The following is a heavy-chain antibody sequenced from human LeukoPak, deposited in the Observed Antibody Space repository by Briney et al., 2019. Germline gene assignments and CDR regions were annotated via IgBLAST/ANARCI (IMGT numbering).Heavy chain of an antibody. J-gene: IGHJ3*01. D-gene: IGHD4-23*01. CDR1: GFIFSNYH. Sequence: GGSLRLSCAASGFIFSNYHMNWVRQAPGKGLECISYITNSGTSTSYADSVKGRFTISRDNAKNTLFLQMDSLRDEDTGLYYCAKGYGGSSGALDLWGQGTMVIISS. CDR2: ITNSGTST. CDR3: AKGYGGSSGALDL. V-gene: IGHV3-48*02.